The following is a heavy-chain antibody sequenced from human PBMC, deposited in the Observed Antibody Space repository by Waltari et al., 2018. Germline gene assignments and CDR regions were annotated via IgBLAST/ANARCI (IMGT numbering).Heavy chain of an antibody. Sequence: QVQLQESGPGLVKPSETLSLSCSVTGAFVSSSYWSWIRQPPGKGLEYIGYIYYNGDINYNPSLKSRVTMSLDTSNNQLSLNLNSVTAADTGLYYCVKTARSLDYWGQGILVTVSS. J-gene: IGHJ4*02. CDR2: IYYNGDI. CDR1: GAFVSSSY. CDR3: VKTARSLDY. V-gene: IGHV4-59*02.